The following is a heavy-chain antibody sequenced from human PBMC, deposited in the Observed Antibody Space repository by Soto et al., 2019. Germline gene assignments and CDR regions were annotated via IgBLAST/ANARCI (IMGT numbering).Heavy chain of an antibody. D-gene: IGHD3-16*01. CDR3: ARKKAGDRGDDAFDI. V-gene: IGHV3-48*03. J-gene: IGHJ3*02. CDR1: GFTFSSYE. CDR2: ISSSGSTI. Sequence: GGSLRLSCAASGFTFSSYEMNWVRQAPGKGLEWVSYISSSGSTIYYADSVKGRFTISRDNAKNSLYLQMNSLRAEDTAVYYCARKKAGDRGDDAFDIWGQGTMVTVSS.